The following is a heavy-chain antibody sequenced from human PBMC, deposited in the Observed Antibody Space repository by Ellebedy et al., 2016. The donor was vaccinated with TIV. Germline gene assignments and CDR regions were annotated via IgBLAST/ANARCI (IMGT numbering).Heavy chain of an antibody. J-gene: IGHJ4*02. CDR3: ARAGGYSDASGYHMGGYDY. CDR2: KYPDGTT. Sequence: MPSETLSLTCTVSGASITNNAHYWSWIRQHPEKGLEWIGNKYPDGTTYYNPSLNSRITISEDTSKNQFSLYLSDVTAADTAVYYCARAGGYSDASGYHMGGYDYWGQGSLVTVSS. V-gene: IGHV4-31*03. CDR1: GASITNNAHY. D-gene: IGHD3-22*01.